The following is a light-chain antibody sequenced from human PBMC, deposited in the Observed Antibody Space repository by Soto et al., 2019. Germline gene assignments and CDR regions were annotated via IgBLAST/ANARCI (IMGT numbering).Light chain of an antibody. V-gene: IGLV3-21*02. CDR2: DDS. CDR1: NLGSKS. Sequence: ELTQPPSVSVAPGQTARLTCGGNNLGSKSVHWYQQKPGQAPVLVVYDDSDRPSGTPERFSGSNSGNTATLTISRVEAGDEADYYCQVWDSSSDHKYVFGTGTKVTV. J-gene: IGLJ1*01. CDR3: QVWDSSSDHKYV.